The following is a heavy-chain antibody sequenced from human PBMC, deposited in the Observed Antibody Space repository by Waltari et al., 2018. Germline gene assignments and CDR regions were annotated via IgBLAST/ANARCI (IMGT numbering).Heavy chain of an antibody. Sequence: EVQLVESGGGLVQPGGSLRLSCGASGFTFSRYWMSWVRQTPGKGLEWVANINYDGRQKYYVDSLKGRFTISRDNAKNSVYLQMNSLRVEDTAVYYCAKSRGFEYWGQGALITVSS. CDR3: AKSRGFEY. CDR2: INYDGRQK. V-gene: IGHV3-7*01. CDR1: GFTFSRYW. J-gene: IGHJ4*02. D-gene: IGHD2-2*01.